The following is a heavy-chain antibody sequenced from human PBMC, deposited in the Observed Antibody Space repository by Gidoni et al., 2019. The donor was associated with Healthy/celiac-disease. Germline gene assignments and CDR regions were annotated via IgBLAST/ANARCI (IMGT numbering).Heavy chain of an antibody. CDR3: AKVTYDSSGLPDY. CDR2: ISGSGGST. J-gene: IGHJ4*02. CDR1: GFTFSSYA. Sequence: EVQLLESGGGLVQPGGSLRLSCAASGFTFSSYAMSWVRQAPGQGLEWVAAISGSGGSTYYADSVKGRFTISRDNSKNTLYLQMNSLRAEDTAVYYCAKVTYDSSGLPDYWGQGTLVTVSS. D-gene: IGHD3-22*01. V-gene: IGHV3-23*01.